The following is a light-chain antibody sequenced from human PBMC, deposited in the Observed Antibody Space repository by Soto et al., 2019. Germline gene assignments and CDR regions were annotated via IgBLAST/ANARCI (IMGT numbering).Light chain of an antibody. J-gene: IGKJ1*01. Sequence: EFVLTQSPGTLSLSPGERATLSCRASQSVTSSFLAWYQQKPGQAPRLLIYGASSRATGIPDRFSGSGSGADFTLTISGLEPEDFAVYYCQQYGSSRWTFGQGTKVDIK. V-gene: IGKV3-20*01. CDR1: QSVTSSF. CDR2: GAS. CDR3: QQYGSSRWT.